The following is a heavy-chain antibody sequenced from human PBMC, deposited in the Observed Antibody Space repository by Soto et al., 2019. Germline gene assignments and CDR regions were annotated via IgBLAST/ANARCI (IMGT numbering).Heavy chain of an antibody. J-gene: IGHJ4*02. V-gene: IGHV3-7*05. Sequence: PGGSLRLACSACGVTFSDSWMNLVRQAPGKGLEWVASIKYDGAEKTYVDSVKGRFTISRDNPKNSVYLQMASLRAEDTAVYYCARDGVAPGLYFDHWGQGTPVTVSS. CDR3: ARDGVAPGLYFDH. CDR1: GVTFSDSW. CDR2: IKYDGAEK. D-gene: IGHD3-10*01.